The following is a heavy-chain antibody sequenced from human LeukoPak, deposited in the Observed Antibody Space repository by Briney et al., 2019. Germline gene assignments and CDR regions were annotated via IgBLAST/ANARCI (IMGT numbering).Heavy chain of an antibody. V-gene: IGHV1-69*04. CDR1: GGTFSSYA. J-gene: IGHJ2*01. Sequence: ASVKVSCKASGGTFSSYAISWVRQAPGQGLEWMGRIIPILGIANYAQKFQGRVTITADKSTSTAYMELSSLRSEDTAVYYCARDNVGQWLIRPRYFDLWGRGTLVTVSS. D-gene: IGHD6-19*01. CDR2: IIPILGIA. CDR3: ARDNVGQWLIRPRYFDL.